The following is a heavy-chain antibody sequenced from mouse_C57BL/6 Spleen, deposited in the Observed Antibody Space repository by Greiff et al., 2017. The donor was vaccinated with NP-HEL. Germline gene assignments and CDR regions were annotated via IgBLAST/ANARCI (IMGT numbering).Heavy chain of an antibody. CDR1: GYTFTSYW. Sequence: QVQLQQPGAELVKPGASVKLSCKASGYTFTSYWMQWVKQRPGQGLGWIGEIDPSDSYTNYNQKFKGKATLTVDTASSTAYMQLSSLTSEDSAVYYCARLGPNFDYWGQGTTLTVSS. CDR2: IDPSDSYT. J-gene: IGHJ2*01. V-gene: IGHV1-50*01. CDR3: ARLGPNFDY.